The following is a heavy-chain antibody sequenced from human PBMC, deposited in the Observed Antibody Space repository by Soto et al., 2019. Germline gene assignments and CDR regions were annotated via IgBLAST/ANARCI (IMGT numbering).Heavy chain of an antibody. CDR2: ISGSGGGT. J-gene: IGHJ6*02. D-gene: IGHD1-26*01. Sequence: GGSLRLSCAASGFTFDIYAMSWVRQAPGKGLEWVSAISGSGGGTYYADSVKGRFTISRDNSKNTLYLQMNSLSAEDTAVYYCAKLIVDFGDYDYYYGMDVWGRGTTVTVSS. CDR3: AKLIVDFGDYDYYYGMDV. CDR1: GFTFDIYA. V-gene: IGHV3-23*01.